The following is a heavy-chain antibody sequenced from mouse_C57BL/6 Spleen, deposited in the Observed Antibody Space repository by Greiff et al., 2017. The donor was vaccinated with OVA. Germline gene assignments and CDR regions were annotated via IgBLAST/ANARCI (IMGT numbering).Heavy chain of an antibody. V-gene: IGHV1-39*01. CDR2: INPNYGTT. J-gene: IGHJ4*01. CDR1: GYSFTDYN. D-gene: IGHD2-2*01. Sequence: VQLQQSGPELVKPGASVKISCKASGYSFTDYNMNWVKQSHGKSLEWIGEINPNYGTTSYNQKFKGKATLTVDKSSSTAYMQLNSRTSEDSAVYYCARCEVTTEDYAMDYWGQGTSVTVSS. CDR3: ARCEVTTEDYAMDY.